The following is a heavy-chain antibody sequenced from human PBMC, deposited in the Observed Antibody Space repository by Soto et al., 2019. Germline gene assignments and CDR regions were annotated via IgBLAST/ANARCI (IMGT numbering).Heavy chain of an antibody. CDR1: GFTFSSFA. CDR3: AKDRSSTSCYAFDY. D-gene: IGHD2-2*01. V-gene: IGHV3-23*01. Sequence: EVQLLESGGGLVQPGGSLRLSCAASGFTFSSFAMSWVRQAPGKGLEWVSGINSRAGTTYYADSVKGRFTISRDNSKNTLYLQMNSLTAEDTGVYYCAKDRSSTSCYAFDYWGRGTLVTVSS. J-gene: IGHJ4*02. CDR2: INSRAGTT.